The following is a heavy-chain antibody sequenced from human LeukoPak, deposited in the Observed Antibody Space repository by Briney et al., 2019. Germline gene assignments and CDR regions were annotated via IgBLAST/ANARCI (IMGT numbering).Heavy chain of an antibody. CDR3: ARTQNVVVTAIYAFDI. D-gene: IGHD2-21*02. CDR2: IIPIFGTA. J-gene: IGHJ3*02. V-gene: IGHV1-69*05. Sequence: ASVKVSCKASGYTFTGYYMHWVRQAPGQGLEWMGGIIPIFGTANYAQKFQGRVTITTDESTSTAYMELSSLRSEDTAVYYCARTQNVVVTAIYAFDIWGQGTMVTVSS. CDR1: GYTFTGYY.